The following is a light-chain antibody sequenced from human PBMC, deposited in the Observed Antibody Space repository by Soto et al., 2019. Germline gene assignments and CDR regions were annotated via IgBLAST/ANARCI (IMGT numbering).Light chain of an antibody. CDR3: QHFNNWLFI. J-gene: IGKJ4*01. Sequence: EILLTQSPATLSVSPGERATLSCRASQSTISNLAWYQQKPGQSPRLLIYGDSIRATGIPARFSGSGSATEFTHTISSLQSEDVAVYYCQHFNNWLFIFGGGTKVEIK. CDR2: GDS. V-gene: IGKV3-15*01. CDR1: QSTISN.